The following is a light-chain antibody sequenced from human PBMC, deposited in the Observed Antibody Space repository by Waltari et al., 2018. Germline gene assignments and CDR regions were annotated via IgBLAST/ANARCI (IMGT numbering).Light chain of an antibody. CDR1: SSDVGGYNY. Sequence: QSALTQPASVSGSPGQSLPIPCTGTSSDVGGYNYVPWYQQHPGKAPKLMIYDCSNRPSGVSNRFSGSKSGNTASLTISGLQAEDEADYYCSSYTSSSTYVFGTGTKVTVL. CDR2: DCS. V-gene: IGLV2-14*03. CDR3: SSYTSSSTYV. J-gene: IGLJ1*01.